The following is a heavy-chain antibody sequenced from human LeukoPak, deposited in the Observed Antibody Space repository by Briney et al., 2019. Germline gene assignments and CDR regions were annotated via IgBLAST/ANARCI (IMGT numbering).Heavy chain of an antibody. V-gene: IGHV4-34*01. CDR1: GGSFSGYY. CDR3: ARRGGSSGTNDY. J-gene: IGHJ4*02. D-gene: IGHD6-19*01. Sequence: SETLSLTCAVYGGSFSGYYWSWIRQPPGKGLEWIGEINHSGSTNYNPSLKSRVTISVDTSKNQFSLKLNSVTAADTAVYYCARRGGSSGTNDYWGQGTLVTVSS. CDR2: INHSGST.